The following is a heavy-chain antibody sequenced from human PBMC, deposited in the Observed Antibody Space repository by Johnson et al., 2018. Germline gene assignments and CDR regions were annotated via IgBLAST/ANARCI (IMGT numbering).Heavy chain of an antibody. CDR2: ISSTSDTI. J-gene: IGHJ5*02. Sequence: VQSGGSLRLYCAASGFTFSKYNMNWVRQAPGKGLEWVSFISSTSDTIYYADSVKGRFTISRDNVKNSLYLQMDSLRVADTAVYYCAREIAAAGTGVFASWGQGTLVTVSS. CDR1: GFTFSKYN. CDR3: AREIAAAGTGVFAS. D-gene: IGHD6-13*01. V-gene: IGHV3-48*01.